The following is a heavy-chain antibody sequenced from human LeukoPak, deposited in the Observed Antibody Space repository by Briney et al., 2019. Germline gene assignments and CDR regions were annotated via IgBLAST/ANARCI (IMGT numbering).Heavy chain of an antibody. V-gene: IGHV4-31*03. Sequence: SQTLSLTCTVSGGSISSGGYYWSWIRQHPGKGLEWIGYIYYSGSTYYNPSLKSRVTISVDTSKNQFSLKLSSVTAADTAVYYCARGILRPGPLFDPWGQGTLVTVSS. D-gene: IGHD2/OR15-2a*01. J-gene: IGHJ5*02. CDR1: GGSISSGGYY. CDR3: ARGILRPGPLFDP. CDR2: IYYSGST.